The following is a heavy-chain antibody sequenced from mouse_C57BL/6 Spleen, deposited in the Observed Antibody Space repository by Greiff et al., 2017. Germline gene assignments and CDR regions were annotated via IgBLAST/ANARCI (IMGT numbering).Heavy chain of an antibody. J-gene: IGHJ2*01. Sequence: QVQLQQPGAELVMPGASVKLSCKASGYTFTSYWMHWVKQRPGQGLEWIGEIDPSDSYTNYNQKFKGKSTLTVDKSSSTAYMQLSSLTAEDSAVYDGASGYYVSSPYFDYWGQGTTLTVSS. CDR3: ASGYYVSSPYFDY. D-gene: IGHD1-1*01. CDR2: IDPSDSYT. CDR1: GYTFTSYW. V-gene: IGHV1-69*01.